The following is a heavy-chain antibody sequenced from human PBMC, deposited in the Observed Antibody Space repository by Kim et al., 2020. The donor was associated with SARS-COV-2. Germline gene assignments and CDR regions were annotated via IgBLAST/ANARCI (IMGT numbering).Heavy chain of an antibody. CDR1: GFTFSSYE. Sequence: GGSLRLSCAASGFTFSSYEMNWVRQAPGKGLEWVSYISSSGSTIYYADSVKGRFTISRDNAKNSLYLQMNSLRAEDTAVYYCARDVSGGGNVDTAMVTGLDYWGQGTLVTVSS. V-gene: IGHV3-48*03. D-gene: IGHD5-18*01. CDR2: ISSSGSTI. CDR3: ARDVSGGGNVDTAMVTGLDY. J-gene: IGHJ4*02.